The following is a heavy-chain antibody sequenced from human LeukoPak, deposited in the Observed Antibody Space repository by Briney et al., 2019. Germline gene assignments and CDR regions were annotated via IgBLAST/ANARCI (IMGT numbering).Heavy chain of an antibody. CDR1: GGSISSGGYS. CDR2: IHHSGST. D-gene: IGHD4-17*01. J-gene: IGHJ4*02. Sequence: PSETLSLTCAVSGGSISSGGYSWSWIRQPPGKGLEWIGYIHHSGSTYYNPSLKSRVTISVDRSKNQFSLKLSSVTAADTAVYYCARGNSDGDYGYWGQGTLVTVSS. V-gene: IGHV4-30-2*01. CDR3: ARGNSDGDYGY.